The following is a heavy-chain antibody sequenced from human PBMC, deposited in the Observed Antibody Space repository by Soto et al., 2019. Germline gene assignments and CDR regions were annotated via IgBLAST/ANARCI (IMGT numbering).Heavy chain of an antibody. CDR3: AKAHRSNAVTHYKGVAYYYYYGMDV. V-gene: IGHV3-21*01. CDR2: ISSSSSYI. Sequence: EVQLVESGGGLVKPGGSLRLSCAASGFTFSSYSMNWVRQAPGKGLEWVSSISSSSSYIYYADSVKGRFTISRDNAKNSLYLQMNSLRAEDTAVYYCAKAHRSNAVTHYKGVAYYYYYGMDVWGQGTTVTVSS. D-gene: IGHD4-4*01. J-gene: IGHJ6*02. CDR1: GFTFSSYS.